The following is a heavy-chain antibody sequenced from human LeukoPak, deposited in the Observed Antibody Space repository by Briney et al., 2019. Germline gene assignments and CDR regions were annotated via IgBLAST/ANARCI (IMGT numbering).Heavy chain of an antibody. J-gene: IGHJ4*02. CDR2: INHSGST. D-gene: IGHD3-10*01. V-gene: IGHV4-34*01. CDR1: GGSFSGYY. Sequence: SETLSLTCAVYGGSFSGYYWSWIRQPPGKGLEWIGEINHSGSTNYNPSLKSRVTISVDTSKNQFSLKMSSVTAADTAVYYCARFRDNRITMVRGADQGGGIDYWGQGTLVTVSS. CDR3: ARFRDNRITMVRGADQGGGIDY.